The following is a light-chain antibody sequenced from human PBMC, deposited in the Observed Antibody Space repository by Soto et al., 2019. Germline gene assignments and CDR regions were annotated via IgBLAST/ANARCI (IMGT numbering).Light chain of an antibody. CDR2: AAS. V-gene: IGKV1-39*01. Sequence: DIQMTQSPSSLSASVGDRVTITCRASQSISSCLNWYQQKPGRAPKLLINAASSLQNGVPSRFRGSELGTDFTLPIGILQLEVFGPYYCQQVYGTPPTFGQGTRLEIK. CDR3: QQVYGTPPT. J-gene: IGKJ5*01. CDR1: QSISSC.